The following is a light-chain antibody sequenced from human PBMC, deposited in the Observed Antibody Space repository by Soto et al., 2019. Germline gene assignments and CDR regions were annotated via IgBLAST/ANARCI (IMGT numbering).Light chain of an antibody. J-gene: IGLJ1*01. CDR2: EVT. Sequence: QSVLTQPASVSGSPGQSIAISCTGTSGDVGGYDYVSWYQQHPDKAPKLMIYEVTKRPSCVSNRFSGSKSGNTASLTISGLQPEDEADFYCSSHTSGSTRVFGSGTKVTVL. V-gene: IGLV2-14*01. CDR3: SSHTSGSTRV. CDR1: SGDVGGYDY.